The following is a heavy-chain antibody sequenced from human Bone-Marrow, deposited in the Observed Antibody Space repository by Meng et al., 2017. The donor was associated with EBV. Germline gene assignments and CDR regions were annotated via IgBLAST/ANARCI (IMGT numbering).Heavy chain of an antibody. CDR2: INTNTGNP. CDR1: GYTFTYST. V-gene: IGHV7-4-1*02. D-gene: IGHD3-22*01. Sequence: QVQRVQSGSELKKPGASGKVSCKASGYTFTYSTMNWVRQAPGQGLEWLGWINTNTGNPTYAQGFTGRFVFSLDTSVSTAYLQISSLKAEDTAVYYCARAHDSSGYYPLTWGQGTLVTVSS. J-gene: IGHJ5*02. CDR3: ARAHDSSGYYPLT.